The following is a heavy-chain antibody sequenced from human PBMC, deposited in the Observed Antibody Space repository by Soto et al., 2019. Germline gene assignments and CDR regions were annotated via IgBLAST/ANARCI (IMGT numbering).Heavy chain of an antibody. CDR3: ARDARGYSYGYYFDY. J-gene: IGHJ4*02. D-gene: IGHD5-18*01. V-gene: IGHV1-2*04. CDR1: GYTFTGYY. CDR2: INPNSGGT. Sequence: ASVKVSCKASGYTFTGYYMHWVRQAPGQGLEWMGWINPNSGGTNYAQKFQGWVTMTRATSISTAYMELSRLRSDDTAVYYCARDARGYSYGYYFDYWGQGTLVTVSS.